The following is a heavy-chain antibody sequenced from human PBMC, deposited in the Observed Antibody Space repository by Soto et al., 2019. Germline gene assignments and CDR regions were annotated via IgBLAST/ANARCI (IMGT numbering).Heavy chain of an antibody. Sequence: GASVNVSCKFSGYTLTELSIHWGRQAPGKGLEWMGGFDPEDGETIYAQKFQGRVTMTEDTSTDTAYMELSSLRSEDTAVYYCAKAYGAQRGNWFDPWGQGTLVTVSS. CDR2: FDPEDGET. J-gene: IGHJ5*02. CDR1: GYTLTELS. D-gene: IGHD4-17*01. V-gene: IGHV1-24*01. CDR3: AKAYGAQRGNWFDP.